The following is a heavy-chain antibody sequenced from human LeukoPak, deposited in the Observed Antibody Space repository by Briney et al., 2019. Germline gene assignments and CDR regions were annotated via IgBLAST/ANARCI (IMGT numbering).Heavy chain of an antibody. D-gene: IGHD3-9*01. V-gene: IGHV3-30-3*01. Sequence: GRSLRLSCAASGFTFSSYVMHWVRQAPGEGLEWVAVISFDGSNKYYGDSLKGRFTISRDNSKNTLYLQMNSLRGEDMAIYYCARDFGWLSGFDYWGQGTLVTVSS. CDR3: ARDFGWLSGFDY. CDR2: ISFDGSNK. J-gene: IGHJ4*02. CDR1: GFTFSSYV.